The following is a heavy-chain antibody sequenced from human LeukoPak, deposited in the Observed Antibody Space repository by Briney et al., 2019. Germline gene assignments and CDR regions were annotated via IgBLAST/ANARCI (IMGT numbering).Heavy chain of an antibody. D-gene: IGHD6-6*01. CDR2: IIPIFGTA. Sequence: GASVKVSCKASGGTFSSYAISWVRQAPGQGLEWMGGIIPIFGTANYAQKFQGRVTITADESTSTAYMELSSLRSEDTAVYYCARSAQIYSSSNKLDYWGQGTLVTVSS. CDR1: GGTFSSYA. J-gene: IGHJ4*02. CDR3: ARSAQIYSSSNKLDY. V-gene: IGHV1-69*13.